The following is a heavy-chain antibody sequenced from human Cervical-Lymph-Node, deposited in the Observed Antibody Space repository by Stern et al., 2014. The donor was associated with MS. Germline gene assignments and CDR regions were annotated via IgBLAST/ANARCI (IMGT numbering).Heavy chain of an antibody. V-gene: IGHV3-33*01. J-gene: IGHJ4*02. D-gene: IGHD6-13*01. Sequence: VQLEEFGGGVVQPGRSLRLPCAASGFSFSRYAMHWVRQAPGKVLECVALIWYDGSNPYYADSVTVRFTISRDNFKNTLYLQMNSLRAEDTAVYYCASAYSSSHYYFDYWGQGTLVTVSS. CDR3: ASAYSSSHYYFDY. CDR1: GFSFSRYA. CDR2: IWYDGSNP.